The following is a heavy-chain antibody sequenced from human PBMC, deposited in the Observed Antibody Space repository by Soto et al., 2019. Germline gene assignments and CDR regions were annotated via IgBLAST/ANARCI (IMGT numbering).Heavy chain of an antibody. CDR1: GFTFDDYA. Sequence: GGSLRLSCAASGFTFDDYAMHWVRQAPGKGLEWVSGISWNSGSIGYADSVKGRFTISRDNAKNSLYLQMNSLRAEDTALYYCAKDGLFGEDYYYMDVWGKGTTVTVSS. CDR2: ISWNSGSI. V-gene: IGHV3-9*01. J-gene: IGHJ6*03. D-gene: IGHD3-10*02. CDR3: AKDGLFGEDYYYMDV.